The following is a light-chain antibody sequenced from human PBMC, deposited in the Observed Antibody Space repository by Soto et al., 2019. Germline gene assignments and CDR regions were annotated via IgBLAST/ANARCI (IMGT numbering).Light chain of an antibody. Sequence: EIVLTQSPATLSLSPGERATLSCRASQSISSYLAWYQQKPGQAPRLLIFDAFNRAAGILARFSGSRSGTDFTLTISRLEPEDFAVYYCQHRSNWPRTFGGGTKVEIK. J-gene: IGKJ4*01. CDR1: QSISSY. V-gene: IGKV3-11*01. CDR2: DAF. CDR3: QHRSNWPRT.